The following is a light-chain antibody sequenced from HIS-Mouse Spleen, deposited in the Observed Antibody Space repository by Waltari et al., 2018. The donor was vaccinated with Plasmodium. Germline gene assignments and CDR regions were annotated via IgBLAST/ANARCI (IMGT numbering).Light chain of an antibody. J-gene: IGKJ3*01. CDR2: DAS. Sequence: DIQMTHALSSLSASVGYIVTITCQASQDISNYLNLYKQKPGKAPKLLIYDASNLETGVPSRFSGSGSGTDFTFTISSLQPEDIATYYCQQYDNLPPLFTFGPGTKVDIK. CDR3: QQYDNLPPLFT. CDR1: QDISNY. V-gene: IGKV1-33*01.